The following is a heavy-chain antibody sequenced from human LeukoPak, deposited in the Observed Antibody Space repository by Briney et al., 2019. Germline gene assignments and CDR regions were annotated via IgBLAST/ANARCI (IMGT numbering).Heavy chain of an antibody. CDR2: IYNGGST. CDR1: GGSISSSNW. CDR3: ARGPEDLYSSSWYGWFDP. V-gene: IGHV3-66*01. D-gene: IGHD6-13*01. J-gene: IGHJ5*02. Sequence: PSETLSLTCAVSGGSISSSNWWSWVRQAPGKGLECVSVIYNGGSTYYADSVKGRFTISRDNSENTLYLQMNNLRDEDTAVYYCARGPEDLYSSSWYGWFDPWGQGTLVTVSS.